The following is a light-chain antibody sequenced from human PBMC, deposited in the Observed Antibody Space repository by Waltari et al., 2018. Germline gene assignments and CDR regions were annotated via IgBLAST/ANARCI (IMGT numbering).Light chain of an antibody. CDR1: QSVLYSSNNKNY. V-gene: IGKV4-1*01. CDR3: QQYLSTPPT. CDR2: WAS. Sequence: DIVMTQSPDSLAVSLGERATINCKSSQSVLYSSNNKNYLAWYQQKPGQPPKLLIYWASTRECGVPDRFSGSGSGTEFTLTISSLQAEDVAVYYCQQYLSTPPTFGQGTKVEIK. J-gene: IGKJ1*01.